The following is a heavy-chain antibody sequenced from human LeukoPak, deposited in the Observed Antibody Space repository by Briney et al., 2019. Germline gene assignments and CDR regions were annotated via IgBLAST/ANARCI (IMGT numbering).Heavy chain of an antibody. CDR3: ARELRYYDSSGANWFDP. J-gene: IGHJ5*02. Sequence: SQTLSLTCTVSGGSIRSSSYYWGWIRQPPGKGLEWIGSIYYSGSSYYNPSLKNRVTISVDRSKNQFSLKLSSVTAADTAVYYCARELRYYDSSGANWFDPWGQGTLVTVSS. V-gene: IGHV4-39*07. CDR1: GGSIRSSSYY. D-gene: IGHD3-22*01. CDR2: IYYSGSS.